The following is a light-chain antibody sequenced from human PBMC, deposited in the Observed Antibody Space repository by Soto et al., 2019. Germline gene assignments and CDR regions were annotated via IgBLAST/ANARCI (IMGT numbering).Light chain of an antibody. CDR2: EVI. Sequence: QSVLTQPASLSGSPGQSITISCTGTTSDVGSYNLVSWYQQHPGKAPKLLISEVIKRPSGVSNRFSGSKSGNTASLTISRLQAEDEAHFYCCSYAGSFTVIFGGGTKVTVL. J-gene: IGLJ2*01. V-gene: IGLV2-23*02. CDR1: TSDVGSYNL. CDR3: CSYAGSFTVI.